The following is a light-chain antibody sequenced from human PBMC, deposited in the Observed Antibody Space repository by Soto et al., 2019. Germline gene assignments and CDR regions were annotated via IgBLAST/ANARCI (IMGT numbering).Light chain of an antibody. V-gene: IGKV3-20*01. CDR2: GAS. J-gene: IGKJ2*01. Sequence: EIVLTQSPGTLSLSPGERATLSCRASQSVSSSYLAWYQQKPGQAPRLLIYGASSRATGIPDRFSGSGSGAYFTLIISRRDLEGILVYYCQKYGRSPYTFGQGTKLQIK. CDR3: QKYGRSPYT. CDR1: QSVSSSY.